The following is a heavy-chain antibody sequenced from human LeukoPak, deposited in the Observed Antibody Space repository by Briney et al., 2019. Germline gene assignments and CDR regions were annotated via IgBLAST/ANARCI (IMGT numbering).Heavy chain of an antibody. V-gene: IGHV4-39*07. CDR3: ARVGTAMVSDY. Sequence: SETLSLTCTVSGGSISSSSYYWSWIRQPPGKGLEWIGEINHSGSTNYNPSLKSRVTISVDTSKNQFSLKLSSVTAADTAVYYCARVGTAMVSDYWGQGTLVAVSS. D-gene: IGHD5-18*01. J-gene: IGHJ4*02. CDR2: INHSGST. CDR1: GGSISSSSYY.